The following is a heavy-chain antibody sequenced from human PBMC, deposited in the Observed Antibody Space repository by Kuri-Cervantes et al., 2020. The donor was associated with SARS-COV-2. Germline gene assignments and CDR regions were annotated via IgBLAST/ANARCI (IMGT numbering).Heavy chain of an antibody. D-gene: IGHD1-26*01. J-gene: IGHJ4*02. V-gene: IGHV3-23*01. CDR3: AKDLAHSGSYYNHWGFDY. CDR1: GLTFSSRS. CDR2: ISGSGGST. Sequence: GGSLRLSCAVSGLTFSSRSINWVRQAPGKGLEWVSAISGSGGSTYYADSVKGRFTISRDNSKNMLYLQMNSLRAEDTAVYYCAKDLAHSGSYYNHWGFDYWGQGTLVTVSS.